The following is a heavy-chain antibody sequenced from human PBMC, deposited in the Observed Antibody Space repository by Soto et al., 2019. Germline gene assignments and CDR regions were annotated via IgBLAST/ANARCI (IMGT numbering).Heavy chain of an antibody. J-gene: IGHJ4*02. D-gene: IGHD6-19*01. V-gene: IGHV3-72*01. CDR3: ARAGSSGWWRDY. CDR2: IRNKANSYTT. CDR1: GFTFSDQH. Sequence: EVQLVESGGGLVQPGGSLRISCAASGFTFSDQHMDWVRQAPGKGLEWVGRIRNKANSYTTEYAASVKGRFTISRDDSKNPLYLQLNSLQTEDTAVYYCARAGSSGWWRDYWGQATLFTVSS.